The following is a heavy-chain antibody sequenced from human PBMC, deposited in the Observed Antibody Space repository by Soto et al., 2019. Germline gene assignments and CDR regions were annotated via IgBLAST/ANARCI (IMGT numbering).Heavy chain of an antibody. Sequence: GSLRLSCASSGFTFSTYTMNWVRQAPGKGLEWISSISSGSSYIYYAGSVKGRFTISRDNAKNSLFLQMNSLRADDTAVYYCARDILSGGAYPDSWGQGTKVTVSS. J-gene: IGHJ5*01. V-gene: IGHV3-21*01. CDR1: GFTFSTYT. D-gene: IGHD3-10*01. CDR3: ARDILSGGAYPDS. CDR2: ISSGSSYI.